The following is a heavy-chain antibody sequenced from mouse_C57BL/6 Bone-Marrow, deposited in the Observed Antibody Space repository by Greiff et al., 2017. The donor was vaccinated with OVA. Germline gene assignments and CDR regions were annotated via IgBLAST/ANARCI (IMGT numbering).Heavy chain of an antibody. Sequence: EVQLQQSGGGLVKPGGSLKLSCAASGFTFSDYGMHWVRQAPEKGLEWVAYISSGRSTIYYADTVKGRFTISRDNAKNTLFLQMTSLRSEDTAMYYCARPLLLRYPWYFDVWGTGTTVTVSS. CDR2: ISSGRSTI. D-gene: IGHD1-1*01. CDR3: ARPLLLRYPWYFDV. V-gene: IGHV5-17*01. J-gene: IGHJ1*03. CDR1: GFTFSDYG.